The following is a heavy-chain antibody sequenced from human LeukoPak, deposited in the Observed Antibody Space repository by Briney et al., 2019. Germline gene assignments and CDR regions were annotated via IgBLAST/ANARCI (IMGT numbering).Heavy chain of an antibody. CDR3: ARMPGGSAYFDY. V-gene: IGHV4-59*01. Sequence: SQTLSLTYTVSGGSISRYYCRWVRQPPGKGLEWVGYIYYNGSTNYNPSLKGRGTISVDTSKNQFSLKLSSVTAAATAVYYCARMPGGSAYFDYWGQGTLVTVSS. CDR1: GGSISRYY. CDR2: IYYNGST. J-gene: IGHJ4*02. D-gene: IGHD3-16*01.